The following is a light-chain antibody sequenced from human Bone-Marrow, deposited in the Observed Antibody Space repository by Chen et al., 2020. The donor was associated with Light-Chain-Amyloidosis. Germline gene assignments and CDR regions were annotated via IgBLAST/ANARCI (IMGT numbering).Light chain of an antibody. Sequence: AIRLIQSPSSLSASTGDIVTITCRASQGITNYLAWYQQRPGEAPHLLISAASTLHSGVPSRLNGTGSGTDFTLTITSLQSEDFATYFCQQYYTYPLTFGGGTKVDI. CDR1: QGITNY. J-gene: IGKJ4*01. CDR3: QQYYTYPLT. CDR2: AAS. V-gene: IGKV1-8*01.